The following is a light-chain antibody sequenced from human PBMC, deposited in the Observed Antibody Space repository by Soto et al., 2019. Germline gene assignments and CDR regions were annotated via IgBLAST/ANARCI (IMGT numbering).Light chain of an antibody. CDR2: EVN. CDR3: SSYSSTSTPYV. V-gene: IGLV2-14*01. J-gene: IGLJ1*01. CDR1: SSDVGSHNY. Sequence: QSALTQPASVSGSPGQSIXISCTGTSSDVGSHNYVSWYQQHPGKAPKLIIFEVNSRPSGVSNRFSGSKSGSAASLTISGLQAEDEADYYCSSYSSTSTPYVFGGGTKVTVL.